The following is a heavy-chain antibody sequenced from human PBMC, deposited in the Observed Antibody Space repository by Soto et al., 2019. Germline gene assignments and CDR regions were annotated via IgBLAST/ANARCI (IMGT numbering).Heavy chain of an antibody. J-gene: IGHJ4*02. V-gene: IGHV3-30*18. CDR3: AKDIYKGAAGTLLDY. Sequence: QVQLVESGGGVVQPGRSLRLSCAASGFTFSSYGMHWVRQAPGKGLEWVAVISYDGSNNYYADSVKGRITISRDNSKNTLYLEMDSLRAEDTAVYYCAKDIYKGAAGTLLDYWGQGTLVTVSS. CDR2: ISYDGSNN. CDR1: GFTFSSYG. D-gene: IGHD6-13*01.